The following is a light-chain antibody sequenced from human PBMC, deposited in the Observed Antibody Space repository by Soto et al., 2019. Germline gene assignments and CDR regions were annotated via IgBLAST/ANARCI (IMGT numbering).Light chain of an antibody. CDR3: SSYTTSSTV. CDR2: DVR. J-gene: IGLJ2*01. V-gene: IGLV2-14*03. Sequence: QSLLTQPASVSGSPGQSITISCTGASSDVGSYTSVSWYQHHPGKAPKLIIYDVRNRPSGLSDRFSGSKSGNTASLTISGLQAEDEADYYCSSYTTSSTVFGGGTKLTVL. CDR1: SSDVGSYTS.